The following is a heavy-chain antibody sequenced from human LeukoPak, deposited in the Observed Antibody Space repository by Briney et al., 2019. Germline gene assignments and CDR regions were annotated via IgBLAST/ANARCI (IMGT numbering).Heavy chain of an antibody. CDR1: RFTFSSYA. CDR2: ISGSGGST. Sequence: GGSLRLSCAASRFTFSSYAMSWVRQAPGKGLEWVSAISGSGGSTYYADSVKGRFTISRDNSKNTLYLQMNSLSAEDTAVYYCAKSGSYSYYYYYYGMDVWGQGTTVTVSS. D-gene: IGHD1-26*01. J-gene: IGHJ6*02. CDR3: AKSGSYSYYYYYYGMDV. V-gene: IGHV3-23*01.